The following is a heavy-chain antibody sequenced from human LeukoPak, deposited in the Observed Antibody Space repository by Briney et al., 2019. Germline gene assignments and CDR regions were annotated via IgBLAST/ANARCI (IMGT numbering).Heavy chain of an antibody. Sequence: PSETLSLTCTVSGGSISSYYWSWIRQPAGKGLEWIGRIYTSGSTNYNPSLKSRVTMSVDTSKNQFSLKLSSVTAADTAEYYCARDLVRYCSSTSCYGFDPWGQGTLVTVSS. V-gene: IGHV4-4*07. J-gene: IGHJ5*02. D-gene: IGHD2-2*01. CDR1: GGSISSYY. CDR2: IYTSGST. CDR3: ARDLVRYCSSTSCYGFDP.